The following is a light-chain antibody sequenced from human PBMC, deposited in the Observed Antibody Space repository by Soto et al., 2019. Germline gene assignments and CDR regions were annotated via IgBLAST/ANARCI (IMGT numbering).Light chain of an antibody. CDR1: PSINSW. V-gene: IGKV1-5*03. CDR3: QQYDRFPYT. Sequence: DIQMTQSPSTLSASIGDTVIITCRASPSINSWLAWYQQKPAKAPKLLSHKASTLESGVPTRFSGSESGTEFTLTISSLQPDDFATFYCQQYDRFPYTFGQGTKLESK. CDR2: KAS. J-gene: IGKJ2*01.